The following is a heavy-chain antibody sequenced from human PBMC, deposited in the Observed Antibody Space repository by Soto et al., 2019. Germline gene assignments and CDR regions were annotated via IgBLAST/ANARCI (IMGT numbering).Heavy chain of an antibody. D-gene: IGHD5-12*01. CDR3: AKSPRGEMATD. V-gene: IGHV1-18*01. Sequence: QVQPVQSGGEVKKPGASVTVSYKASGYTFINYHITWVRQAPGQGLEWMAWINTYNGMTDYAQRFQGRVTMTRDTSTSTAYMELRNLGSDDTAVYFCAKSPRGEMATDWGQGTLVTVSS. CDR1: GYTFINYH. CDR2: INTYNGMT. J-gene: IGHJ4*02.